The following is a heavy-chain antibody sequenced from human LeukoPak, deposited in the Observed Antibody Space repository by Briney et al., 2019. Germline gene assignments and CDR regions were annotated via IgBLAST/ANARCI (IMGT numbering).Heavy chain of an antibody. CDR3: ARGASQNVFDF. J-gene: IGHJ3*01. CDR2: INPDGSQK. Sequence: PGGTLRLSCAASEFTFSSYWINWVRQAPGKGPEWVANINPDGSQKKYADSVKGRFPISRDNARNSLYLQMNSLGDNDTAVYYCARGASQNVFDFWGQGTTVIVSS. CDR1: EFTFSSYW. V-gene: IGHV3-7*01.